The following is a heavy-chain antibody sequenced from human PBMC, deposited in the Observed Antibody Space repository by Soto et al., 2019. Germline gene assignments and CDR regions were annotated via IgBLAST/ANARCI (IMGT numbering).Heavy chain of an antibody. CDR3: AKGWGDY. V-gene: IGHV3-23*01. Sequence: EVQLLESGGGLVQPGGSLRLSCAASGFTFSSYTMSWVRQGPGKGLEWVSGIRSSGGSTVYADSVKGRFTISRDNFKNTLYLQMNRLRAEDTAVYYCAKGWGDYWGQGTAVTVSS. D-gene: IGHD7-27*01. J-gene: IGHJ4*02. CDR2: IRSSGGST. CDR1: GFTFSSYT.